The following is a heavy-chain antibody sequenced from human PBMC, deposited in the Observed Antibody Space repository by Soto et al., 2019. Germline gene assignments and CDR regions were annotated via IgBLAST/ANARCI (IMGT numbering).Heavy chain of an antibody. CDR1: GFTFGDYA. V-gene: IGHV3-49*03. CDR2: IRSKAYGGTT. J-gene: IGHJ6*02. D-gene: IGHD3-10*01. Sequence: GGSLILSCTASGFTFGDYAMSWFRQAPGKGLEWVGFIRSKAYGGTTEYAASVKGRFTISRDDSKSIAYLQMNSLKTEDTAVYYCTRTYGSESYSNYYYYYGMDVWGQGTTVTVSS. CDR3: TRTYGSESYSNYYYYYGMDV.